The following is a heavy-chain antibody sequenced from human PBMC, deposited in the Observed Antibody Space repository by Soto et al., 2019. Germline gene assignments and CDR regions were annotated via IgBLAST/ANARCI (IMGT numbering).Heavy chain of an antibody. D-gene: IGHD6-19*01. CDR1: GGSFSGYY. Sequence: PSETLTLTCAVYGGSFSGYYWSWIRQPPGKGLEWIGEINHSGSTNYNPSLKSRVTILVDTSKNQFSLKLSSVTAADTAVYYCVRKGSGWYRIWGQGTMVTVS. V-gene: IGHV4-34*01. J-gene: IGHJ3*02. CDR2: INHSGST. CDR3: VRKGSGWYRI.